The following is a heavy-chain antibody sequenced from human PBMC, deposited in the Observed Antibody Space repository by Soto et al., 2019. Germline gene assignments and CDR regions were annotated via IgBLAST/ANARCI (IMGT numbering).Heavy chain of an antibody. CDR2: ISSSSSYI. J-gene: IGHJ6*02. D-gene: IGHD6-13*01. V-gene: IGHV3-21*01. Sequence: GGSLRLSCAASGFTFSSYSMNWVRQAPGKGLEWVSSISSSSSYIYYADSVKGRFTISRDNAKNSLYLQMNSLRAEDTAVYYCARRQGAAAGAYYYYGMDVWGQGTTVTVSS. CDR1: GFTFSSYS. CDR3: ARRQGAAAGAYYYYGMDV.